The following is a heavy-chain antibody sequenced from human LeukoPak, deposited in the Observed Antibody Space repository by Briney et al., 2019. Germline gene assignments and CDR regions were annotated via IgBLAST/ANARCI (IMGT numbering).Heavy chain of an antibody. V-gene: IGHV3-23*01. D-gene: IGHD1-26*01. Sequence: PGGSLRLSCAASGFTFSSYAMTWVRQAPGKGLEWVSAISGSGGSTYYADSVKGRFTISRDNSKNTLYLQMNSLRAEDTAVYYCAKVGDIVGARGYFDYWGQGTLVTVSS. CDR2: ISGSGGST. J-gene: IGHJ4*02. CDR1: GFTFSSYA. CDR3: AKVGDIVGARGYFDY.